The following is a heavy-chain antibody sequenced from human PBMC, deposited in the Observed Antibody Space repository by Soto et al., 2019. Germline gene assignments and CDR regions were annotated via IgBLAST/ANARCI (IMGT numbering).Heavy chain of an antibody. CDR3: AKEYGSTWIDH. CDR1: GFTFSTYG. CDR2: MSYDGTKQ. V-gene: IGHV3-30*18. J-gene: IGHJ4*02. D-gene: IGHD6-13*01. Sequence: QVQLVESGGGVFQPGRSLRLSCAASGFTFSTYGMHWVRQAPGKGLERVAAMSYDGTKQYYVDSVKGRFTISRDNSRNTLFLQLNSLRDEDTAVYYCAKEYGSTWIDHWGQGTPVTVAS.